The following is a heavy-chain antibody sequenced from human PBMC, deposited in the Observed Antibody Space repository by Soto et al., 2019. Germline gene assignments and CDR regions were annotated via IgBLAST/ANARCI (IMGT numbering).Heavy chain of an antibody. V-gene: IGHV3-30-3*01. CDR2: ISYDGSDK. CDR1: GFTFSSYA. CDR3: TTQGTFYYDSSGYYNAY. Sequence: GGSLRLSCAASGFTFSSYAMHWVRQAPGKGLEWVALISYDGSDKDYADSVKGRFTISRDDSKNTLYLQMNSLKTEDTAVYYCTTQGTFYYDSSGYYNAYWGQGTLVTVSS. J-gene: IGHJ4*02. D-gene: IGHD3-22*01.